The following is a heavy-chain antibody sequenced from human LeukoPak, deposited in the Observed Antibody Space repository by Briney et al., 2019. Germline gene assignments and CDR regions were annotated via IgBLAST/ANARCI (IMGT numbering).Heavy chain of an antibody. D-gene: IGHD6-19*01. V-gene: IGHV4-34*01. J-gene: IGHJ4*02. CDR3: ARWDDSAWAFGN. Sequence: SETLSLTCAVYGGSFSGYYWSWIRQPPGKGLEWIGEINHSGSTNYNPSLKSRVTISVDTSKNQLSLKLTSVTAADTAVYYCARWDDSAWAFGNWGPGILVTVSS. CDR2: INHSGST. CDR1: GGSFSGYY.